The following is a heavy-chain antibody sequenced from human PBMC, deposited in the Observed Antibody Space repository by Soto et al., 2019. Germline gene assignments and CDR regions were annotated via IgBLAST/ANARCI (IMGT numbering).Heavy chain of an antibody. CDR1: GYDFSTHW. J-gene: IGHJ4*02. D-gene: IGHD3-16*01. CDR3: ARLFTGAGFWDYFDY. Sequence: GESLKISCKASGYDFSTHWIGWVRHMPGKGLQWMAIIYPSDSDTKYSPSFQGHVTISVDKSISTAYLQWSGLQASDSAKYYCARLFTGAGFWDYFDYWGQGTLVTVSS. V-gene: IGHV5-51*01. CDR2: IYPSDSDT.